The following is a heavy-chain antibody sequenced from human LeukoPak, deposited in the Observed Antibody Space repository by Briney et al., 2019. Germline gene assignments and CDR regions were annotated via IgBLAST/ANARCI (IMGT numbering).Heavy chain of an antibody. J-gene: IGHJ4*02. V-gene: IGHV3-23*01. CDR2: ISGSGGST. Sequence: HSGGSLRLSCAASGFTFSSYAMSRVRQAPGKGLEWVSAISGSGGSTYYADSVKGRFTISRDNSKNTLYLQMNSLRAEDTAVYYCAKSGSGSYGIEDYWGQGTLVTVSS. CDR3: AKSGSGSYGIEDY. D-gene: IGHD1-26*01. CDR1: GFTFSSYA.